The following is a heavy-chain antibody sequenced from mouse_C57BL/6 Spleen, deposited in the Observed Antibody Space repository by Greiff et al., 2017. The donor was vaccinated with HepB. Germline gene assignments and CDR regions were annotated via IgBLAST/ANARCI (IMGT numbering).Heavy chain of an antibody. CDR3: ARSDYYGSRIVAY. V-gene: IGHV1-82*01. CDR2: IYPGDGDT. D-gene: IGHD1-1*01. Sequence: VKLQQSGPELVKPGASVKISCKASGYAFSSSWMNWVKQRPGKGLEWVGRIYPGDGDTNYNGKFKGKATLTADKSSSTAYMQRSSLTSEDSAVYFCARSDYYGSRIVAYWGQGTLVTVSA. CDR1: GYAFSSSW. J-gene: IGHJ3*01.